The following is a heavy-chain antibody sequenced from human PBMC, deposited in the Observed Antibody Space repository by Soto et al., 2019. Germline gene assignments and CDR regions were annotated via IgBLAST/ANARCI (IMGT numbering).Heavy chain of an antibody. CDR3: ATVTTFYDILTSSYALNYFDY. J-gene: IGHJ4*02. CDR2: IYSGGNT. D-gene: IGHD3-9*01. CDR1: GFSFTSNY. V-gene: IGHV3-53*01. Sequence: AGGSLRLSCAASGFSFTSNYMTWVRQAPGKGLECVSVIYSGGNTYYPDSVKGRFTISSDNSKNTLFLQMNNLRAEDTAVYYCATVTTFYDILTSSYALNYFDYWGQGPRVTVSS.